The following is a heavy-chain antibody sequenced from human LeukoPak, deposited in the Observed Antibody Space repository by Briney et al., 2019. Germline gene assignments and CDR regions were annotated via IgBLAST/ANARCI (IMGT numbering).Heavy chain of an antibody. CDR2: VYSGGST. Sequence: PGGSLRLSCAASGFIVTSNGMSWVRQAPGKGLEWVSSVYSGGSTYYTDSVKGRFTISRDNSKNTLYLQMNSLRAEDTAVYYCAKVGASTVTTPKTFDYWGQGTLVTVSS. CDR3: AKVGASTVTTPKTFDY. D-gene: IGHD4-17*01. CDR1: GFIVTSNG. J-gene: IGHJ4*02. V-gene: IGHV3-53*01.